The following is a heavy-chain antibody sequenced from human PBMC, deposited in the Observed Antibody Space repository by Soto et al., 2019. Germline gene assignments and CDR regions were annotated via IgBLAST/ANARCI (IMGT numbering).Heavy chain of an antibody. CDR2: VFYTGFT. D-gene: IGHD1-20*01. Sequence: ASETLSLTCAVSGASISGSYYYWAWLRQSPGKGPEWIGSVFYTGFTSYNPSLEGRVSVSVDTSKSQFSLKLSAVTAADTAVYYCATPQKGYNWNYFDHWGQGALVTVSS. V-gene: IGHV4-39*01. CDR3: ATPQKGYNWNYFDH. J-gene: IGHJ4*02. CDR1: GASISGSYYY.